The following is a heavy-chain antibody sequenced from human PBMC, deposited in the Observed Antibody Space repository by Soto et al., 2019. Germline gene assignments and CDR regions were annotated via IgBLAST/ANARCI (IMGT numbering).Heavy chain of an antibody. D-gene: IGHD1-1*01. J-gene: IGHJ4*02. CDR3: AKDTNGMTLDY. CDR2: ISYDGSNK. CDR1: GFTFSSYG. V-gene: IGHV3-30*18. Sequence: GGSLRLSCAASGFTFSSYGMRWVREAPGKGLEWVAVISYDGSNKYYAESVKGRFTSSRDNSKNTMYLQMNSLRAEDTAVYYCAKDTNGMTLDYWGQGTLVTVSS.